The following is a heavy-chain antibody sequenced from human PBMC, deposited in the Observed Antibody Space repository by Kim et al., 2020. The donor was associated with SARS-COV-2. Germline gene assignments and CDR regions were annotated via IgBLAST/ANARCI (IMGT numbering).Heavy chain of an antibody. V-gene: IGHV3-23*03. CDR1: GFTFSSYA. CDR2: IYSGGSSI. J-gene: IGHJ4*02. Sequence: GGSLRLSCAASGFTFSSYAMSWVRQAPGKGLAWVSIIYSGGSSIYYADSVKGRFTISRDNSKNTLYLQMNSLRAEDTAVYYCAKEAHGDYDSSGYPVYWGQGTLVTVSS. D-gene: IGHD3-22*01. CDR3: AKEAHGDYDSSGYPVY.